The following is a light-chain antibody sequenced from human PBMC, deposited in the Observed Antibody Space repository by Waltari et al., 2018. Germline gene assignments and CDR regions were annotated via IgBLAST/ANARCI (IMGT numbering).Light chain of an antibody. V-gene: IGLV3-19*01. CDR2: GKN. CDR3: NSRDSSGNHLGV. CDR1: SLRSYY. Sequence: SSELTQDPAVSVALGQTVRITCQGDSLRSYYASWYQQKPGQAPVLVIYGKNNRPSGIPDRFSSSSSGNTASLTITGAQAEDAADYYCNSRDSSGNHLGVFGTGTKVTVL. J-gene: IGLJ1*01.